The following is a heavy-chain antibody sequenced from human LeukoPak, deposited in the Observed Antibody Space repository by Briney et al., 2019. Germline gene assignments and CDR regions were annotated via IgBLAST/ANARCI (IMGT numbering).Heavy chain of an antibody. CDR2: ISAYNGNT. CDR3: ARVIVGDEYNWFDP. J-gene: IGHJ5*02. CDR1: GYTFTSYG. D-gene: IGHD1-26*01. V-gene: IGHV1-18*01. Sequence: ASVKVSCKASGYTFTSYGISWVRQAPGQGLEWMGWISAYNGNTNYAQKLQGRVTMTTDTSTGTAYMELRSLRSDDTAVYYCARVIVGDEYNWFDPWGQGTLVTVSS.